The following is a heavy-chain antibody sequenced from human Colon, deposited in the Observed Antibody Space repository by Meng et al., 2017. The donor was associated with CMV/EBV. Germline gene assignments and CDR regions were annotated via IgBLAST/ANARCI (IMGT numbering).Heavy chain of an antibody. V-gene: IGHV1-18*04. CDR2: ISPYNGNT. J-gene: IGHJ5*02. CDR3: ARLNGGNSSDWFDP. D-gene: IGHD4-23*01. Sequence: ASVPVSCKASGFPFTSYSFTWVRQAPGQGLEWLGWISPYNGNTNYEQIVQGRVPMITDPSTTTAYMELTNLRSDDTAVYYCARLNGGNSSDWFDPWGQGTLVTVSS. CDR1: GFPFTSYS.